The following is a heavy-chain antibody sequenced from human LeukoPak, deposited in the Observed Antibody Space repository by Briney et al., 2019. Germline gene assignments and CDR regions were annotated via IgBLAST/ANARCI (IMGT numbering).Heavy chain of an antibody. Sequence: NPSDTLSLTCTVSGDSISSGGYYWSWIRQHPGKGLEWIVYIYFSGATFYNPSLESRITISLDTSKQRFSLELKSLTAADTAVYYCAREKSVEIGFSYVQYWGPGTLVTVSS. V-gene: IGHV4-31*03. CDR1: GDSISSGGYY. J-gene: IGHJ4*02. CDR2: IYFSGAT. D-gene: IGHD3-10*02. CDR3: AREKSVEIGFSYVQY.